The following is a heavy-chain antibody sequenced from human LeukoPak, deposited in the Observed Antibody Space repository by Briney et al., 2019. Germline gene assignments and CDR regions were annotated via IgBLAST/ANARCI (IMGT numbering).Heavy chain of an antibody. Sequence: GGSLRLSCAASGFTFSNYWMSWVRQAPGKGLEWVANIKQDRSEKYYVDSVKGRFTISRDNAKNSLYLQMNSLRPEDTAVYYCVYGGSYYVAWGQGTLVTVSS. V-gene: IGHV3-7*01. CDR1: GFTFSNYW. J-gene: IGHJ5*02. CDR3: VYGGSYYVA. D-gene: IGHD1-26*01. CDR2: IKQDRSEK.